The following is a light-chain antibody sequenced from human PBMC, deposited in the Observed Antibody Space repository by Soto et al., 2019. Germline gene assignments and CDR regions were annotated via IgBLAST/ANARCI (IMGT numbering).Light chain of an antibody. CDR2: DAS. V-gene: IGKV3-11*01. CDR1: QSVSRY. CDR3: QQRSSWPPT. J-gene: IGKJ2*01. Sequence: EIVLTQSPATLSLSPGERATLSCRASQSVSRYLAWYQQKPGQAPRLLIYDASNRATGIPVRFSGSGSGTGFILTISSLEDEDFAVYYCQQRSSWPPTFGQGTKLEIK.